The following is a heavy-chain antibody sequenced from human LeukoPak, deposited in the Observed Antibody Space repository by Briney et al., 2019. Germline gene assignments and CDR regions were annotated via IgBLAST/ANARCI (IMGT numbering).Heavy chain of an antibody. CDR3: AKNGDRGAYCSGGSCYPYYYYYIDV. D-gene: IGHD2-15*01. CDR1: GFTFSDYY. Sequence: GGSLRLSCAASGFTFSDYYMSWIRQAPGKGLEWVPYISSSGSTVYYADSVKGRFTISRDNSKNTLYLQMNSLRAEDTAIYYCAKNGDRGAYCSGGSCYPYYYYYIDVWGKGTTVTISS. CDR2: ISSSGSTV. J-gene: IGHJ6*03. V-gene: IGHV3-11*01.